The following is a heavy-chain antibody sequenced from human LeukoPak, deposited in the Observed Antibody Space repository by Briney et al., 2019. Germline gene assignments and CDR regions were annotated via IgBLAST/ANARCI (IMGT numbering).Heavy chain of an antibody. CDR1: GFTFSSYS. J-gene: IGHJ4*02. CDR2: ISSSSSYI. Sequence: GGSLRLSCAASGFTFSSYSMNWVRQAPGKGLGWVSSISSSSSYIYYADSVKGRFTISRDNAKNSLYLQMNSLRAEDTAVYYCARSGYSYGYSDHEGDYWGQGTLVTVSS. CDR3: ARSGYSYGYSDHEGDY. V-gene: IGHV3-21*01. D-gene: IGHD5-18*01.